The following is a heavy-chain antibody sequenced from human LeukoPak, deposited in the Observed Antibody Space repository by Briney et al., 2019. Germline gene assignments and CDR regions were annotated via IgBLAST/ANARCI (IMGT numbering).Heavy chain of an antibody. V-gene: IGHV4-39*07. Sequence: PSETLSLTCTVSGGSISSSSYYWGWIRQPPGKGLEWIGSIYYSGSTYYNPSLKSRVTISVDTSKNQFSLKLSSVTAADTAVYYCAREYGGIAATLELSWFDPWGQGTLVTVSS. J-gene: IGHJ5*02. CDR3: AREYGGIAATLELSWFDP. D-gene: IGHD2-15*01. CDR1: GGSISSSSYY. CDR2: IYYSGST.